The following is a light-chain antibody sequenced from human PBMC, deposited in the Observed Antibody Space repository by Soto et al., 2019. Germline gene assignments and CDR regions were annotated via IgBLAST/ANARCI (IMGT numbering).Light chain of an antibody. Sequence: QSALTQPPSASGSPGQSVTISCTGTSSDIGAYNYVSWYQQHPGKAPKLMIYEVTKRPSGVPDRFSGSKSGNTASLTVSGLQTEDEADYYCSSYAGNNNLIFGTGTKLTVL. CDR2: EVT. V-gene: IGLV2-8*01. CDR3: SSYAGNNNLI. CDR1: SSDIGAYNY. J-gene: IGLJ1*01.